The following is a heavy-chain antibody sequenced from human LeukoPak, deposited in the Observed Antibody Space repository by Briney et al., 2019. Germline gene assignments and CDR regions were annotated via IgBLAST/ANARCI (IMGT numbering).Heavy chain of an antibody. Sequence: GGSLRLSCAASGFTCSDYSMNWVRQAPGKGLEWVSYISSSGFTINYADSVKGRFTISRDNAKNSLYLQMNSLRAEDTAVYYCARDHDSSGYYVGYWGQGTLVTVSS. D-gene: IGHD3-22*01. CDR3: ARDHDSSGYYVGY. V-gene: IGHV3-48*04. J-gene: IGHJ4*02. CDR1: GFTCSDYS. CDR2: ISSSGFTI.